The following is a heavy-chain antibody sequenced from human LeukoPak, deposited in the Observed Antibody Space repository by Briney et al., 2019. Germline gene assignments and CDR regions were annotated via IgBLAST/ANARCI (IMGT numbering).Heavy chain of an antibody. CDR1: GFTFSSYA. J-gene: IGHJ5*02. CDR2: ISYDGSNK. CDR3: AREVAAACRGDWFDP. V-gene: IGHV3-30-3*01. D-gene: IGHD6-13*01. Sequence: GGSLRLSCTASGFTFSSYAMHWVRQAPGKGLEWVAVISYDGSNKYYADSVKGRFTISRDNSKNTLYLQMNSLRAEDTAVYYCAREVAAACRGDWFDPWGQGTLVTVSS.